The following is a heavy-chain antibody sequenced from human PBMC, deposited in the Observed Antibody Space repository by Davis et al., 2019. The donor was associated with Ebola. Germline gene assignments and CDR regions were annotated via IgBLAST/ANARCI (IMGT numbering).Heavy chain of an antibody. Sequence: SETLSLTCAVYGGSFSGYYWSWIRQPPGKGLEWIGYIYYSGSTNYNPSLKSRVTISVDTSKNQFSLKLSSVTAADTAVYYCARDDKYYYGMDVWGQGTTVTVSS. CDR2: IYYSGST. J-gene: IGHJ6*02. V-gene: IGHV4-59*01. CDR1: GGSFSGYY. D-gene: IGHD3-9*01. CDR3: ARDDKYYYGMDV.